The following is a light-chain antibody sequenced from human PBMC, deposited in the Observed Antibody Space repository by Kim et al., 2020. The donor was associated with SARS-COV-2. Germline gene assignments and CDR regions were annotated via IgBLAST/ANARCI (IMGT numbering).Light chain of an antibody. V-gene: IGLV3-21*04. Sequence: SYDLTQPPSVSGAPGKTVRITCGGNKIGSKSVHWYQQKPGQAPVLIINYDSDRPSGIPERFSGSNSGNTATLTISRVEAGDEADYYCQVWDSSSDHRVFGGGTQLTVL. CDR1: KIGSKS. J-gene: IGLJ3*02. CDR2: YDS. CDR3: QVWDSSSDHRV.